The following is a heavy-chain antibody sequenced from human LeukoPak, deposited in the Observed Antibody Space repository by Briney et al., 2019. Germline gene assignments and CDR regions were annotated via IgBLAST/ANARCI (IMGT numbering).Heavy chain of an antibody. CDR1: GFTFSSYA. CDR3: VKGSYDFWSGYYDY. V-gene: IGHV3-64D*09. J-gene: IGHJ4*02. CDR2: ISSNGGST. D-gene: IGHD3-3*01. Sequence: PTGGSLRLSCAASGFTFSSYAMHWVRQAPGKGLEYVSAISSNGGSTYYAGSVKGRFTISRDNSKNTLYLQMSSLRAEDTAVYYCVKGSYDFWSGYYDYWGQGTLVTVSS.